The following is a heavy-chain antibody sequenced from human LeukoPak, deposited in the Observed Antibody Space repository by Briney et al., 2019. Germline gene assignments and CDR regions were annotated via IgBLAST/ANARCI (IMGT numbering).Heavy chain of an antibody. CDR3: GASRQYVGAFDI. D-gene: IGHD3-16*01. V-gene: IGHV3-48*03. CDR1: GFTFSSYE. J-gene: IGHJ3*02. CDR2: ISSSSTII. Sequence: PAGTLRFSSAASGFTFSSYELYWVRQAPGKGLEWISYISSSSTIIKYADSVRGRFTISRDDARESLYLQMSSLRADDTAIYYCGASRQYVGAFDIWGQGTLVTVSS.